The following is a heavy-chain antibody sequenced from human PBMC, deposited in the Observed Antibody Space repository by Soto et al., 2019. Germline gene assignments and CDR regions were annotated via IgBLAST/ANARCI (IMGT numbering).Heavy chain of an antibody. CDR3: ARDLTTSSTAGGGFDY. Sequence: ASVKVSCKASGYTFTSYDINWVRQATGQGLEWMGWMNPNSGNTGYAQKFQGRVTMTRNTSISTAYMELSSLRSEDTAVYYCARDLTTSSTAGGGFDYWGQGTLVTVSS. CDR1: GYTFTSYD. J-gene: IGHJ4*02. D-gene: IGHD3-3*01. V-gene: IGHV1-8*01. CDR2: MNPNSGNT.